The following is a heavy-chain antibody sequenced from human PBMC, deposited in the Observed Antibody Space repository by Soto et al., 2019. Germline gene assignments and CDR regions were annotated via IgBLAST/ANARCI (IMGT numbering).Heavy chain of an antibody. Sequence: LRLSCAASGFTFSSYGMHWVRQAPGKGLEWVAVIWYDGSNKYYADSVKGRFTISRDNSKNTLYLQMNSLRAEDTAVYYCARDSPVFYDSSGYYELDYWGQGTLVTVSS. J-gene: IGHJ4*02. CDR1: GFTFSSYG. D-gene: IGHD3-22*01. CDR3: ARDSPVFYDSSGYYELDY. CDR2: IWYDGSNK. V-gene: IGHV3-33*01.